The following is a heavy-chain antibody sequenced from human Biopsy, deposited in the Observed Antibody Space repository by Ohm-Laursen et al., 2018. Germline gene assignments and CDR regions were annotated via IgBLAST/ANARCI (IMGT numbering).Heavy chain of an antibody. J-gene: IGHJ5*02. V-gene: IGHV4-39*01. CDR3: ARHPTGFWFDP. CDR1: GGSISSSTTYY. CDR2: IYNAETT. Sequence: SDTLSLTWIVSGGSISSSTTYYWAWLRQPPGKGLECIGSIYNAETTFYNPSLKSRVTISVDTSTNQFSLKVSSVTAADTALYFCARHPTGFWFDPWGHGTLVTVSS.